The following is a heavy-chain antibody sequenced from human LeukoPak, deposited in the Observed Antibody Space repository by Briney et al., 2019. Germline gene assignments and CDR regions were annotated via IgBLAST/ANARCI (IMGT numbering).Heavy chain of an antibody. D-gene: IGHD6-19*01. V-gene: IGHV1-2*02. CDR2: INPNSGGT. J-gene: IGHJ6*02. CDR3: ARVPYSSGWYGYYYYGMDV. Sequence: ASVKVSCKASGYTFIGYYMHWVRQAPGQGLEWMGWINPNSGGTNYAQKFQGRVTMTRDTSISTAYMELSRLRSDDTAVYYCARVPYSSGWYGYYYYGMDVWGQGTTVTVSS. CDR1: GYTFIGYY.